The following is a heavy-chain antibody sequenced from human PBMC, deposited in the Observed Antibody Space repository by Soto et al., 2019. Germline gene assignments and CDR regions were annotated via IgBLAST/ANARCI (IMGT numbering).Heavy chain of an antibody. CDR2: IYSGGST. CDR3: ARRERRGYYYYYGMDV. CDR1: GFTVSSNY. D-gene: IGHD1-26*01. J-gene: IGHJ6*02. V-gene: IGHV3-53*01. Sequence: PGGSLRLSCAASGFTVSSNYMSWVRQAPGKGLEWVSVIYSGGSTYYADSVKGRFTISRDNSKNTLYLQMNSLRAEDTAVYYCARRERRGYYYYYGMDVWGQGTTVTVSS.